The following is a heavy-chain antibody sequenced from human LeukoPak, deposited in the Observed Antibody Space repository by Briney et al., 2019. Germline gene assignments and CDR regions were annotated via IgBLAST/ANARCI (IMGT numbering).Heavy chain of an antibody. J-gene: IGHJ4*02. D-gene: IGHD2-15*01. Sequence: VASVTVSCKASGYTFTSYGISWVRQAPGQGLEWMGWISAYNGNTNYAQKLQGRVTMTTDTSTSTAYMELRRLRSDVTDMYYCARVRMSANCYLDYRGQGTLVTVSS. CDR3: ARVRMSANCYLDY. CDR1: GYTFTSYG. CDR2: ISAYNGNT. V-gene: IGHV1-18*01.